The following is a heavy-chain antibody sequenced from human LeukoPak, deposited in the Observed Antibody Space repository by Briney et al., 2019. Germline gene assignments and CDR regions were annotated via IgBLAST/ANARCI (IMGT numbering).Heavy chain of an antibody. V-gene: IGHV1-8*03. D-gene: IGHD1-26*01. CDR2: MNPNSGNT. J-gene: IGHJ4*02. Sequence: ASVKVSCKASGYTFTSYDINWVRQAPGQGLEWMGWMNPNSGNTGYAQKFQGRVTITRNTSISTAYMELSSLRSEDTAVYYCARGQEQWEPASYWGQGTLVTVSS. CDR3: ARGQEQWEPASY. CDR1: GYTFTSYD.